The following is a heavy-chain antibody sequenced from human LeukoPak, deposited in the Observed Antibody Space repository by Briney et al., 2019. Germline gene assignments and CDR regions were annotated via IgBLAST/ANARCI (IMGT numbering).Heavy chain of an antibody. D-gene: IGHD6-13*01. J-gene: IGHJ3*02. CDR3: ARLGIAATGPAM. CDR2: IYYSGNT. CDR1: GGSISSNYH. V-gene: IGHV4-39*01. Sequence: PSETLSLTCTVSGGSISSNYHWGWIRQPPGKGLEWIASIYYSGNTYYNPSLKSRVTISVDTSNNQFSLKLSSVTAADTAVYHCARLGIAATGPAMWGQGTMVSVSS.